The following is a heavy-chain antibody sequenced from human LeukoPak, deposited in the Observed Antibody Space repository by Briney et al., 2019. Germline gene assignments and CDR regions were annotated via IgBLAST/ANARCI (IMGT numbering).Heavy chain of an antibody. V-gene: IGHV1-24*01. CDR3: ATEANSSSWHGPWDAFDI. Sequence: ASVKVSCKVSGYTLTELSMHWVRQAPGKGLEGMGGFDPEDGETIYAQKFQGRVTMTEDTSTDTAYMELSSLRSEDTAVYYCATEANSSSWHGPWDAFDIWGQGTMVTVSS. D-gene: IGHD6-13*01. J-gene: IGHJ3*02. CDR1: GYTLTELS. CDR2: FDPEDGET.